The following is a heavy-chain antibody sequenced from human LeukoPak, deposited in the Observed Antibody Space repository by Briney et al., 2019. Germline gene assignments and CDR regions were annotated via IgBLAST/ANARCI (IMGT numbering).Heavy chain of an antibody. J-gene: IGHJ6*02. CDR2: ISWNSGSI. V-gene: IGHV3-9*01. Sequence: PGGSLRLSCAASGFTFDDYAMHWVRQAPRKGLEWVSGISWNSGSIGYADSVKGRFTISRDNSKNSLYLQMNSLRAEDTALYYCAKDIISSSAYGMDVWGQGTTVTVSS. CDR3: AKDIISSSAYGMDV. D-gene: IGHD3-22*01. CDR1: GFTFDDYA.